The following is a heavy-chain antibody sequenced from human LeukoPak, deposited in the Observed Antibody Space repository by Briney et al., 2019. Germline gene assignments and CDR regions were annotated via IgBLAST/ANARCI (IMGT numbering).Heavy chain of an antibody. CDR2: ISAYNGNT. D-gene: IGHD6-13*01. V-gene: IGHV1-18*01. J-gene: IGHJ5*02. Sequence: ASVKVSCKASGYTFTSYGISWVRQAPGQGLDWMGWISAYNGNTNYAQKLQGRVTMTTDTSTSTAYMELRSLRSDDTAVYYCARDPSGIAAAAHNWFDPWGQGTLVTVSS. CDR3: ARDPSGIAAAAHNWFDP. CDR1: GYTFTSYG.